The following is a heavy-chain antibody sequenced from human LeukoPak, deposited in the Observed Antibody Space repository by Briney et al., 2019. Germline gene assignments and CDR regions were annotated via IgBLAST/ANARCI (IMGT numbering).Heavy chain of an antibody. D-gene: IGHD3-22*01. CDR1: GGSISSSSYY. Sequence: GSLRLSCTVSGGSISSSSYYWGWIRQPPGKGLEWIGSIYYSGRTYYNPSLKSRVTISIDTSKNQFSLNLSSVTAADTAVYYCARRRYYDSTGYLDWGQGTLVTVSS. CDR2: IYYSGRT. V-gene: IGHV4-39*01. J-gene: IGHJ1*01. CDR3: ARRRYYDSTGYLD.